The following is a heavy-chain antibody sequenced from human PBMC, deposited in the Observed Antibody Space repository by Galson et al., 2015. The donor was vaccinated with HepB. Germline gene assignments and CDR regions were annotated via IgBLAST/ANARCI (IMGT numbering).Heavy chain of an antibody. V-gene: IGHV3-49*04. CDR2: IRSKAYGGTT. CDR3: TRVSSSSSISYFDY. J-gene: IGHJ4*02. CDR1: GFTFGDYT. D-gene: IGHD6-6*01. Sequence: SLRLSCATSGFTFGDYTMSWVRQAPGKGLEWVGFIRSKAYGGTTEYAASVKGRFTISRDDSKSIAYLQMNSLKTEDTAVYYCTRVSSSSSISYFDYWGQGTLVTVS.